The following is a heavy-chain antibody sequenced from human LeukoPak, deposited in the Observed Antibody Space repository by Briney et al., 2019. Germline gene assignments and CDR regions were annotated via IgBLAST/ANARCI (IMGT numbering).Heavy chain of an antibody. D-gene: IGHD3-22*01. V-gene: IGHV1-2*02. CDR3: ARILYDSSGYHGYYYGMDV. J-gene: IGHJ6*02. CDR1: GYTFTGYY. CDR2: INPNSGGT. Sequence: ASVKVSCTASGYTFTGYYMHWVRQAPGQGLEWMGWINPNSGGTNYAQKFQGRVTMTRDTSISTAYMELSRLRSDDTAVYYCARILYDSSGYHGYYYGMDVWGQGTTVTVSS.